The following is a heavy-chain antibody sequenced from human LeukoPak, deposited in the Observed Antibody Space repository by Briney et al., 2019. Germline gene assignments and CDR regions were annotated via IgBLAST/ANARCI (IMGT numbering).Heavy chain of an antibody. CDR1: GYPFIGNY. V-gene: IGHV1-2*02. J-gene: IGHJ4*02. D-gene: IGHD3-22*01. CDR3: ASLSYYDLSGYFY. Sequence: GASVKASCKASGYPFIGNYIHWVRQAPGQGLEWMGWINPNSGGTQYSQKFQGRVTLTRDTSITTGYMELSGLTSDDTAVYYCASLSYYDLSGYFYWGQGTLVTVSS. CDR2: INPNSGGT.